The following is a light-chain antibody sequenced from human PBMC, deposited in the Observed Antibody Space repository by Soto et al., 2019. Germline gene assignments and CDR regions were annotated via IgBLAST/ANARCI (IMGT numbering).Light chain of an antibody. J-gene: IGKJ1*01. CDR1: QDISSY. CDR3: QKINRFPRT. Sequence: DIQLTQSPSFLSASVGDRVIITCRSSQDISSYLAWYQQRPGKVPRFLTHAASTLQSGVPSRFSAAGSGTTFTLTISSLQPEDIATYDCQKINRFPRTFGQGTKVEV. V-gene: IGKV1-9*01. CDR2: AAS.